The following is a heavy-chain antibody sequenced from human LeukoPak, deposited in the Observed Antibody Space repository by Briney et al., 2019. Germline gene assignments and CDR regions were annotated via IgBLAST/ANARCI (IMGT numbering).Heavy chain of an antibody. D-gene: IGHD6-19*01. CDR3: ARFHSGPSGWYVLWYFDL. J-gene: IGHJ2*01. V-gene: IGHV4-4*09. CDR1: GGPVSSYY. Sequence: SETLSLTCTASGGPVSSYYWSWIRQPPGKGLEWIGYIYNSESTNYNSSLKSRVTMSVDTSKNQFFLKLSSVTAADTAVYYCARFHSGPSGWYVLWYFDLWGRGTLVTVSS. CDR2: IYNSEST.